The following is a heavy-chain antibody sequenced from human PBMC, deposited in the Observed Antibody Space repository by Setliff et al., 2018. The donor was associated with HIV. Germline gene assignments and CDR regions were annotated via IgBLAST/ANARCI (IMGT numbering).Heavy chain of an antibody. CDR3: AKDYTPTFWEHNWFDT. CDR2: ISGSGDRT. CDR1: GLTFDYYA. Sequence: PGGSLRLSCEAYGLTFDYYAMTWVRQAPGKGLEWVSGISGSGDRTFYADSVKGRFTVSRDNSKDTLFLQMNSLRAEDTAIYFCAKDYTPTFWEHNWFDTWGQGTLVTVSS. D-gene: IGHD1-26*01. J-gene: IGHJ5*02. V-gene: IGHV3-23*01.